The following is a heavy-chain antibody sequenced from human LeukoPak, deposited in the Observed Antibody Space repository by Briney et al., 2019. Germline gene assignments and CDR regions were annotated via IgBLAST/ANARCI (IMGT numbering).Heavy chain of an antibody. D-gene: IGHD2-15*01. V-gene: IGHV3-11*01. Sequence: NPGGSLRLSCAASGFTFSDYYMSWIRQAPGKGLEWMSHISSSNAIVYYADSVKGRFTISRDNAKNSLYLQMNSLRAEDTAVYYCARGSCSGGSCYSSNYFDYWGQGTLVTVSS. CDR1: GFTFSDYY. CDR3: ARGSCSGGSCYSSNYFDY. CDR2: ISSSNAIV. J-gene: IGHJ4*02.